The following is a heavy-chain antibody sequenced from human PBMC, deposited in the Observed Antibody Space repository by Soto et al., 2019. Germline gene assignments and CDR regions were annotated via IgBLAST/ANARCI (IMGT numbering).Heavy chain of an antibody. CDR2: ISGSGGST. D-gene: IGHD3-16*01. CDR1: GFTFSSYA. CDR3: AKTPTYYDYAWGSSGQFDP. Sequence: GGSLRLSCAASGFTFSSYAMSWVRQAPGKGLEWVSAISGSGGSTYYADSVKGRFTISRDNSKNTLYLQMNSLRAEDTAVYYCAKTPTYYDYAWGSSGQFDPWGQGTLVTVSS. J-gene: IGHJ5*02. V-gene: IGHV3-23*01.